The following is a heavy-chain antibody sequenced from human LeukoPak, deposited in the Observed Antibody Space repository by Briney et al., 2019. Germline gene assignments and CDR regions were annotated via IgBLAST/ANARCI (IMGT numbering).Heavy chain of an antibody. CDR3: ARVRGGSGRSYAADAFDI. CDR1: GFTFSSYD. CDR2: IGTAGDT. Sequence: PGGSLRLSCAASGFTFSSYDMHWVRQATGKGLEWVSAIGTAGDTYYPGSVKGRFTISRENAKNSLYLQMNSLRAGDTAVYYCARVRGGSGRSYAADAFDIWGQGTMVTVSS. D-gene: IGHD1-26*01. J-gene: IGHJ3*02. V-gene: IGHV3-13*01.